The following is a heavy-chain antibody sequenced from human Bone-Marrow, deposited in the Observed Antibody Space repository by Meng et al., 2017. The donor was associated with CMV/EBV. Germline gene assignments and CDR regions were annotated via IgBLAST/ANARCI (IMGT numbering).Heavy chain of an antibody. CDR1: GFTFSDHY. D-gene: IGHD3-10*01. CDR2: ISESGTSM. J-gene: IGHJ6*02. Sequence: GESLKISCAASGFTFSDHYMIWIRQAPGKGLAWVSHISESGTSMNYVDSVKGRFTISRDNAKNSLFLQMDSLRVKDAAVYYCVREIYTGSGAAMDVWGQGTPVTVSS. CDR3: VREIYTGSGAAMDV. V-gene: IGHV3-11*01.